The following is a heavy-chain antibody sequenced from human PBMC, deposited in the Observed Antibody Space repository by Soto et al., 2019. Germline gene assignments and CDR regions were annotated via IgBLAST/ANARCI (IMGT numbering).Heavy chain of an antibody. CDR2: IIPIFGTA. CDR1: GGTFSSYA. CDR3: ARDRNYYDSSGYSLDY. J-gene: IGHJ4*02. V-gene: IGHV1-69*13. Sequence: SVKVSCKASGGTFSSYAISWVRQAPGQGLEWMGGIIPIFGTANYAQKFQGRVTITADESTSTAYMELSSLRSEDTAVYYCARDRNYYDSSGYSLDYWGQGNLVTVSS. D-gene: IGHD3-22*01.